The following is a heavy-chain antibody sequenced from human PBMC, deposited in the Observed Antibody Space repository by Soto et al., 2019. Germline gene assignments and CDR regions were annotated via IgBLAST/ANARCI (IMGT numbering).Heavy chain of an antibody. CDR2: IWYDGSNK. CDR3: ASSMYSNNWARFDY. CDR1: GFTFSSYG. Sequence: QVQVVESGGGVVQPGRSLRLSCAASGFTFSSYGMHWVRQAPGKGLEWVAVIWYDGSNKYYADSVKGRFTISRDNSKNTLCLQMNSLRAEDTALYYCASSMYSNNWARFDYWGQGTLVTVSS. V-gene: IGHV3-33*01. J-gene: IGHJ4*02. D-gene: IGHD6-13*01.